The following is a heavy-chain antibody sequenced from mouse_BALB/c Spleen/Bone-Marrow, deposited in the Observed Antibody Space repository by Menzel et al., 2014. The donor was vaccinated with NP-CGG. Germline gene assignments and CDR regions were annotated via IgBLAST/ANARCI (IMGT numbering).Heavy chain of an antibody. J-gene: IGHJ3*01. CDR3: TRNYGSSYPPWFAY. D-gene: IGHD1-1*01. CDR2: IYPGSGST. Sequence: LQQSGSELVRPGASVKLSCKASGYTFTSYWMHWVKQRHGQGLEWIGNIYPGSGSTNYDEKFKSKGTLTVDTSSSTAYMHLSSLTSEDSAVYYCTRNYGSSYPPWFAYWGQGTLVTVSA. CDR1: GYTFTSYW. V-gene: IGHV1S22*01.